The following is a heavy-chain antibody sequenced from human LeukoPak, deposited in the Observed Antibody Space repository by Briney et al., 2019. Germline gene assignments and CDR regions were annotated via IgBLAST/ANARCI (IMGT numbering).Heavy chain of an antibody. CDR1: GGSLSDYY. CDR3: ASIHQLRGTDVFDL. Sequence: SETLSLTCVVYGGSLSDYYWSWSRQTPGKGLEWIGEINHSGSTSYNPALKSRVTISVDTSKNQFSLKLSSVTAADTSVYYCASIHQLRGTDVFDLWGQGTMVTVSS. V-gene: IGHV4-34*01. D-gene: IGHD1-1*01. J-gene: IGHJ3*01. CDR2: INHSGST.